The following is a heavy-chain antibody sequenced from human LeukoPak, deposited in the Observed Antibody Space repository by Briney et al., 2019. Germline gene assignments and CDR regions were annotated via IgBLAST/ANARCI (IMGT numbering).Heavy chain of an antibody. J-gene: IGHJ5*02. D-gene: IGHD2-2*02. CDR3: ARDTSGYTNWFDP. V-gene: IGHV1-18*01. CDR2: ISAYNGNT. CDR1: GYTFTSYG. Sequence: PLASVKVSCKASGYTFTSYGISWVRHAPGQGLEWMGWISAYNGNTNYAQKLQGRVTMTTDTSTSTAYMELRSLRSDDTAVYYCARDTSGYTNWFDPWGQGTLVTVSS.